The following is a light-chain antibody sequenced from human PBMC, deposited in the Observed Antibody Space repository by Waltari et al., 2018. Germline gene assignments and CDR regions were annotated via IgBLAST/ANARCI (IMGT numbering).Light chain of an antibody. V-gene: IGKV1D-12*01. J-gene: IGKJ3*01. CDR1: QYISSR. CDR2: GAS. Sequence: DIQMTQSPSSVSASVGDRVTITCRASQYISSRLAWFQQKPGTAPKPLIYGASNWQSGVPARLSGSGSGTDFSLTINGLKPEDFATYYCQQATGFPPFTFGPGTKVDIK. CDR3: QQATGFPPFT.